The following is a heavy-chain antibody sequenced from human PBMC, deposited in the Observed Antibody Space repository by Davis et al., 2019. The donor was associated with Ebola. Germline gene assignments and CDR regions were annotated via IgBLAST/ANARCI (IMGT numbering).Heavy chain of an antibody. D-gene: IGHD4/OR15-4a*01. CDR3: AREDPYGDSFDY. V-gene: IGHV3-74*01. CDR1: GFTFRSYW. Sequence: HTGGSLRLTCAASGFTFRSYWMHWVRQAPGKGLVWVSRVNDDGSTTDYAGSVKGRFTISRDNAKNTLFLQMNSLRVEDTAVYYCAREDPYGDSFDYWGQGALVTVSS. CDR2: VNDDGSTT. J-gene: IGHJ4*02.